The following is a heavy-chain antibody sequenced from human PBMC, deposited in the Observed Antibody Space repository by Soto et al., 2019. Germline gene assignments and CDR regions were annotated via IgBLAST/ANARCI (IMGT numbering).Heavy chain of an antibody. CDR3: ASAYYYDSSGYPFCGMDV. J-gene: IGHJ6*02. CDR2: IDPSDSYT. D-gene: IGHD3-22*01. CDR1: GYSFTSYC. V-gene: IGHV5-10-1*01. Sequence: PGESLKISCKGSGYSFTSYCISWVRQMPGKGLEWMGRIDPSDSYTNYSPSFQGHVTISADKSISTAYLQWSSLKASDTAMYYCASAYYYDSSGYPFCGMDVWGQGTTVTVSS.